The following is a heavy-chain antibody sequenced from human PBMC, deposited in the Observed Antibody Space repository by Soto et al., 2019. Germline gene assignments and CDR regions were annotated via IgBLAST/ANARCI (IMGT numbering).Heavy chain of an antibody. D-gene: IGHD2-15*01. CDR2: MNANSGNT. CDR3: ARADVTQDCSGGSCYALDY. CDR1: GHSFTSDV. Sequence: QVQMVQSGAEVKKPGASVKVSCKTSGHSFTSDVNWVRQATGQGLEWMGWMNANSGNTGYAQKFQGRVTMTRDTATSTPYMELRSLRSEDTAIYDCARADVTQDCSGGSCYALDYSGQGTLVTVSS. V-gene: IGHV1-8*01. J-gene: IGHJ4*02.